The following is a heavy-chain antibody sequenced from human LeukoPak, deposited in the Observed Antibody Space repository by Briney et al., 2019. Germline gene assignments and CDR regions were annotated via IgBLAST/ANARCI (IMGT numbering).Heavy chain of an antibody. V-gene: IGHV3-23*01. CDR3: ARGRLGGHFDY. J-gene: IGHJ4*02. CDR1: GFTFSNYA. CDR2: ISGSGGST. D-gene: IGHD4-23*01. Sequence: GGSLRLSCAASGFTFSNYAMNWVRRAPGKGLEWVSAISGSGGSTYYADSVKGRFTISRDNSKNTLYLQMNSLRAEDTAVYYCARGRLGGHFDYWGQGTLVTVSS.